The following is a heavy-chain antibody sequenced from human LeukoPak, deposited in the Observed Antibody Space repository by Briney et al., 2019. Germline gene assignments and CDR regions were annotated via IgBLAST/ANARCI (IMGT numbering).Heavy chain of an antibody. CDR3: ARQGLTVARGIGWFDP. V-gene: IGHV4-39*01. CDR2: VYYTGST. Sequence: SETLSLTCTVSGGSISSSSYYWGWIRQPPGKGLEWIGSVYYTGSTSYNPSLKSRVTISVDTSKNQFSLRLSSVTAADTALYYCARQGLTVARGIGWFDPWGQGTLVTVSS. D-gene: IGHD3-10*01. CDR1: GGSISSSSYY. J-gene: IGHJ5*02.